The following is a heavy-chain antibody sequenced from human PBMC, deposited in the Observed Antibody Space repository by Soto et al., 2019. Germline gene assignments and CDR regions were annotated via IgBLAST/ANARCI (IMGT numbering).Heavy chain of an antibody. D-gene: IGHD3-22*01. CDR1: GYTFNNYG. Sequence: ASVKVSCKASGYTFNNYGISWVRQAPGQGFEWMGWINTYNGNTNYQQKFQDRVTLTADTPTSTAYMQLRSLRSDETAVYYCARDADDSSGYFWGPRSLVTVS. V-gene: IGHV1-18*01. CDR3: ARDADDSSGYF. CDR2: INTYNGNT. J-gene: IGHJ4*02.